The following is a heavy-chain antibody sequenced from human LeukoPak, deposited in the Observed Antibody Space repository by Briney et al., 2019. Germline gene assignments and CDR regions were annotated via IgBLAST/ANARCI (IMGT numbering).Heavy chain of an antibody. D-gene: IGHD6-13*01. CDR2: ISGSGGST. CDR3: ARDRGRGAAADYYFDY. V-gene: IGHV3-23*01. J-gene: IGHJ4*02. Sequence: HPGGSLRLSCAASGFTFSSYSLNWVRQTPGKGLEWVSAISGSGGSTYYADSVKGRFTISRDNSKNTLYLQMNSLRAEDTAVYYCARDRGRGAAADYYFDYWGQGTLVTVSS. CDR1: GFTFSSYS.